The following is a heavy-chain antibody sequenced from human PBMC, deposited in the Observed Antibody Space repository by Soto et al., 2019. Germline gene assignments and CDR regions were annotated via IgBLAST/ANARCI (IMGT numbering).Heavy chain of an antibody. J-gene: IGHJ3*02. CDR2: ISAYNGNT. CDR3: ARDPEDGRGCDSSGYCMGAFDI. CDR1: GYTFTSYG. Sequence: ASVKVSCKASGYTFTSYGISWVRQAPGQGLEWMGWISAYNGNTNYAQKLQGRVTMTTDTSTSTAYMELRSLRSDDTAVYYCARDPEDGRGCDSSGYCMGAFDIWGQGTMVTVSS. D-gene: IGHD3-22*01. V-gene: IGHV1-18*01.